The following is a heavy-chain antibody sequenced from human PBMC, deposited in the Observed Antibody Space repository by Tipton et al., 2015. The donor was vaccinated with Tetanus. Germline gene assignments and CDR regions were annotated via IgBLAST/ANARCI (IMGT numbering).Heavy chain of an antibody. J-gene: IGHJ4*02. CDR1: GYTFTSYA. CDR3: APERDAGSGGYFDY. CDR2: INAGNGNT. V-gene: IGHV1-3*01. Sequence: QLVQSGAEVKKPGASVKVSCKASGYTFTSYAMHWVRQAPGQRLEWMGWINAGNGNTKYSQKFQGRVTITRDTSAGPAYMELSSLRSEDTAVYYCAPERDAGSGGYFDYWGQGTLVTVSS. D-gene: IGHD3-10*01.